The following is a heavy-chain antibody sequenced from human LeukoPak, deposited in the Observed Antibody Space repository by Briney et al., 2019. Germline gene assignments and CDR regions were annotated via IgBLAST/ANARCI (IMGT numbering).Heavy chain of an antibody. Sequence: PGGSLRLSCAASGFTVSSNYMSWVRQAPGKGLEWVSVIYTDGSTYYADSVKGRFTFSRDNSKNTLYLQMNSLRAEDTAVYYCARYASASSWYFFDYWGQGTLVTVSS. D-gene: IGHD6-13*01. CDR3: ARYASASSWYFFDY. CDR2: IYTDGST. CDR1: GFTVSSNY. J-gene: IGHJ4*02. V-gene: IGHV3-66*01.